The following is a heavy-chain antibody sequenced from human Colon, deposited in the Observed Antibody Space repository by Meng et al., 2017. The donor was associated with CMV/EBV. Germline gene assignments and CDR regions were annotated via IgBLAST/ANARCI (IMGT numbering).Heavy chain of an antibody. CDR3: AKNLFVPPAIMSVFAPNDY. J-gene: IGHJ4*02. D-gene: IGHD2-2*02. Sequence: GGSLRLSCAFSGLSFKSYAMTWVRQAPGQGLEWVAVISSSDDETYYADSVQGRFIVSRDNAKSTLFLQINGLGAEDTAIYYCAKNLFVPPAIMSVFAPNDYWGQGMLVTVSS. CDR2: ISSSDDET. CDR1: GLSFKSYA. V-gene: IGHV3-23*01.